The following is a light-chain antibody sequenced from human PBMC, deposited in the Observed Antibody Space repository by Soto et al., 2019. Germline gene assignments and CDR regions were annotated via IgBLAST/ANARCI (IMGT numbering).Light chain of an antibody. V-gene: IGKV1-8*01. J-gene: IGKJ1*01. CDR2: AAS. CDR1: QGISSY. CDR3: QQYYSYPPWT. Sequence: IQMTQSPSTLSASVGDSVSITCRASQGISSYLAWYQQKPGKAPKLLIYAASTLQSGVPSRFSGSGSGTDFTLTISCLQSEDFATYYCQQYYSYPPWTFGPGTKVDIK.